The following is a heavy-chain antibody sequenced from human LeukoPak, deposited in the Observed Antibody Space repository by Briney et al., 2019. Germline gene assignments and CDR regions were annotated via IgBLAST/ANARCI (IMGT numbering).Heavy chain of an antibody. Sequence: GGSLRLSCVGSGFTFSDAWMSWVRQAPGKGLEWVGRIKSKSDGGTIDYAAPVKGRFTISRNESKNTAYLQMNSLKTEDTAVYYCTRRAKDDSSGYYSTWGQGTLVTVSS. CDR1: GFTFSDAW. D-gene: IGHD3-22*01. J-gene: IGHJ5*02. CDR3: TRRAKDDSSGYYST. V-gene: IGHV3-15*01. CDR2: IKSKSDGGTI.